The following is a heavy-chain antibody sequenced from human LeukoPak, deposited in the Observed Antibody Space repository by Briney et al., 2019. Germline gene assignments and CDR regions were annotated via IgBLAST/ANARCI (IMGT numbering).Heavy chain of an antibody. D-gene: IGHD3/OR15-3a*01. Sequence: SETLSLTCTVSGYSISSGYYWGWIRQPPGKGLEWIGNIYQTGSTYYDPSLKSRVTISLDTSKNQFSLKLSSVAAADTAVYYCARTWTPGGDAFDIWGQGTMVIVSS. J-gene: IGHJ3*02. CDR3: ARTWTPGGDAFDI. CDR2: IYQTGST. V-gene: IGHV4-38-2*02. CDR1: GYSISSGYY.